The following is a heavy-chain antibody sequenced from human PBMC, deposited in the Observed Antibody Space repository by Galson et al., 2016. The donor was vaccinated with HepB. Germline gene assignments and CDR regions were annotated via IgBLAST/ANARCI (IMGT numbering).Heavy chain of an antibody. D-gene: IGHD4-11*01. J-gene: IGHJ6*02. V-gene: IGHV3-21*01. Sequence: SLRLSCAASGFTFSSYTMNWVRQAPGKGLEWVSSISPDGSYIYYADSVKGRFTIFRDNAKNSLYLQMNSLRAEDTAVYYCARDPWDSNDYNYVYYYFGLDVWGQGTTATVSS. CDR1: GFTFSSYT. CDR3: ARDPWDSNDYNYVYYYFGLDV. CDR2: ISPDGSYI.